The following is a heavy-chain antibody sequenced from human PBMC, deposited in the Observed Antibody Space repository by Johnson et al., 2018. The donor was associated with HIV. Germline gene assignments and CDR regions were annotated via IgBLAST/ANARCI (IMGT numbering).Heavy chain of an antibody. CDR3: AKDPGDCSSTSCYAFDI. J-gene: IGHJ3*02. Sequence: VQLVESGGGVVRPGGSLRLSCATSEFTFDDYAMNWVRQTPGKGLEWVSGIKWSGGSTYYADSVKGRFTISRDNSKNTLYLQMNSLRAEDTAVYYCAKDPGDCSSTSCYAFDIWGQGTMVTVSS. CDR1: EFTFDDYA. V-gene: IGHV3-23*04. CDR2: IKWSGGST. D-gene: IGHD2-2*01.